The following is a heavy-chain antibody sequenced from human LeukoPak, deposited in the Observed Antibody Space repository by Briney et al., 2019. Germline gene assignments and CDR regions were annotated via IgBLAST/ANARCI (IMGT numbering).Heavy chain of an antibody. CDR2: INPNSGGT. V-gene: IGHV1-2*02. J-gene: IGHJ5*02. CDR1: GYTFTGYY. D-gene: IGHD6-19*01. CDR3: ARVEVQWNLEADWFDP. Sequence: ASVKVSCKASGYTFTGYYMHWVRQAPGQGLEWMGWINPNSGGTNYAQKFQGRVTMTRDTSISTAYMELSRLRSDDTAVYYCARVEVQWNLEADWFDPWGQGTLVTVSS.